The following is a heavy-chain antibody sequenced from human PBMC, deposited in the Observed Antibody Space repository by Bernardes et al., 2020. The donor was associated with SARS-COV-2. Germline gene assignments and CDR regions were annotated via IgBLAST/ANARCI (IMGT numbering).Heavy chain of an antibody. D-gene: IGHD2-21*01. CDR3: AGSSCGIDCYIGGLRSWDYGMDV. CDR2: IYSSGSS. V-gene: IGHV4-39*01. J-gene: IGHJ6*02. Sequence: SETLSLTCTVSGGSISSSNYYWGWIRQPPGKGLEWIGSIYSSGSSYYNPSLQSRVRESVDTSKNQISLRLSFVTAADTAVYYCAGSSCGIDCYIGGLRSWDYGMDVWGQGTTVTVSS. CDR1: GGSISSSNYY.